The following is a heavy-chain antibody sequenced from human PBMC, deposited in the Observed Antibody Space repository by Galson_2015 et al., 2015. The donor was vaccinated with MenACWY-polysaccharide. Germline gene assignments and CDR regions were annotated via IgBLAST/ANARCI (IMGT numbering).Heavy chain of an antibody. V-gene: IGHV1-24*01. CDR2: DET. D-gene: IGHD1-14*01. Sequence: DETTYVAELQGRVTMTEDTSTDTAYMELTSLTSSDTAVYYCATSALATRVDTFDIWGQGTVVTVSP. J-gene: IGHJ3*02. CDR3: ATSALATRVDTFDI.